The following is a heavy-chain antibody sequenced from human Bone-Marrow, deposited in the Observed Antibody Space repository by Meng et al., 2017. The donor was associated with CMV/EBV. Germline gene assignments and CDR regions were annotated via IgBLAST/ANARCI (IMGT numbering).Heavy chain of an antibody. Sequence: SQTPSLTCAIPGDSVSSTRAAWNWSRQSPSSGLEWLGRAYYRSKWYNDYAVSVKSRMTNNPDTSKNQFSLQLNSVTPEDTAVYYSARMADYYYYGMDVWGQGTTVTVSS. CDR3: ARMADYYYYGMDV. CDR2: AYYRSKWYN. J-gene: IGHJ6*02. CDR1: GDSVSSTRAA. V-gene: IGHV6-1*01. D-gene: IGHD5-24*01.